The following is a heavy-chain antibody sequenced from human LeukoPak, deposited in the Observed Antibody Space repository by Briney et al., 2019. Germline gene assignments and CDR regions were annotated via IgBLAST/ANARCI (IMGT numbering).Heavy chain of an antibody. V-gene: IGHV3-11*01. Sequence: PGGSLRLSCAASGFTLSDYYMSWIRQAPGKGLEWISYISDSGSTIYYANSVKGRFTISRDNAKNSLYLQMTSLRAEDTAVYYCASSQLSRAGYNPIDYWGQGTLVTVSS. CDR1: GFTLSDYY. CDR2: ISDSGSTI. D-gene: IGHD5-12*01. J-gene: IGHJ4*02. CDR3: ASSQLSRAGYNPIDY.